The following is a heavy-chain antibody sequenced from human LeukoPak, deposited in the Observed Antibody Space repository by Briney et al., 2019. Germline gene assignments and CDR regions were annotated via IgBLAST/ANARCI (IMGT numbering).Heavy chain of an antibody. Sequence: GASVKVSCKASGYTFTSYDINWVRQATGQGLEWMGWMNPNSGNTGYAQEFQGRVTMTRNTSISTAYMELSSLRSEDTAVYYCARAVSGWYNWFDPWGQGTLVTVSS. V-gene: IGHV1-8*01. CDR1: GYTFTSYD. J-gene: IGHJ5*02. D-gene: IGHD6-19*01. CDR3: ARAVSGWYNWFDP. CDR2: MNPNSGNT.